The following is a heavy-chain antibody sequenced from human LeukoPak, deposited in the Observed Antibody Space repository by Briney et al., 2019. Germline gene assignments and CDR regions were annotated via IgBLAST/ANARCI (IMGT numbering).Heavy chain of an antibody. CDR3: VRDRDTSGWLY. CDR1: GFTFTSYA. Sequence: PGRSLRLSWAASGFTFTSYAFHWVRQAPGKGLEWVTVISHDDKNRYYADSVKGRFTISRDNSKNTVYLQMNSLRVEDTAVYFCVRDRDTSGWLYWGQGTLVTVSS. D-gene: IGHD6-19*01. CDR2: ISHDDKNR. V-gene: IGHV3-30*04. J-gene: IGHJ4*02.